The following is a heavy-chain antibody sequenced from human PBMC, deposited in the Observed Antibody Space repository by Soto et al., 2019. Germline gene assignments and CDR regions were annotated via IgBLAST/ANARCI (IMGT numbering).Heavy chain of an antibody. CDR1: GFTFSSYG. D-gene: IGHD2-15*01. Sequence: QVQLVESGGGVVQPGRSLRLSCAASGFTFSSYGMHWVRQAPGKGLEWVAVIWYDGSHKYYADFVKGRLTISRDNSKNTLYLQMNSLRAEDTAVYYCARDRGEDIVVVVAAYTFDYWGQGTLVTVSS. V-gene: IGHV3-33*01. CDR2: IWYDGSHK. CDR3: ARDRGEDIVVVVAAYTFDY. J-gene: IGHJ4*02.